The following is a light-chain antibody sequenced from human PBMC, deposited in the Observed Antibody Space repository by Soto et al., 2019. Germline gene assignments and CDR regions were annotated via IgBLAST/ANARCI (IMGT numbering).Light chain of an antibody. J-gene: IGKJ4*01. CDR1: QSVGSA. CDR3: QQYKNWPPLT. CDR2: GAS. Sequence: EIVMTQSPATLSVSPGETATLSCRASQSVGSAVAWYRHKPGQAPRLLIVGASIRATGVPGRFSGGGSGTEFTLTISSLQSEDFAVYYCQQYKNWPPLTFGGGTTVEI. V-gene: IGKV3-15*01.